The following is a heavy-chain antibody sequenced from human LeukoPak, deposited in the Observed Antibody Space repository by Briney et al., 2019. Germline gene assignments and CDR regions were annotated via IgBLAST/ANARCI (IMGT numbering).Heavy chain of an antibody. CDR3: ARDNSGLPDY. D-gene: IGHD3-10*01. CDR1: GFTFRNYW. J-gene: IGHJ4*02. Sequence: GGSLRLSCAASGFTFRNYWMHWVRQAPGEGLVWVSRVSSDGSRTIYADSVRGRFTISRDNAKNTLFLQMNSLRDEDTAVYYCARDNSGLPDYWGQGTLVTVSS. V-gene: IGHV3-74*01. CDR2: VSSDGSRT.